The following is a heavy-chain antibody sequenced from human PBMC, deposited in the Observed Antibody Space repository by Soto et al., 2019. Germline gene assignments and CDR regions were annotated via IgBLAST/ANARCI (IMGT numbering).Heavy chain of an antibody. CDR1: GGSISSYY. D-gene: IGHD6-19*01. CDR2: IYYRGST. V-gene: IGHV4-59*08. CDR3: ARTRGSGFDY. Sequence: SETLSLTCTVSGGSISSYYWSWIRQPPGKGLEWIGYIYYRGSTNYNPSLKSRVTISVDTSKNQFSLKLSSVTAADTAVYYCARTRGSGFDYWGQGTLVTVSS. J-gene: IGHJ4*02.